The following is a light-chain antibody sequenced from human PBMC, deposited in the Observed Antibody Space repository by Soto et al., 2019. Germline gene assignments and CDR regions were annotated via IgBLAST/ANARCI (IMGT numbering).Light chain of an antibody. CDR3: SSYTSASTRVV. V-gene: IGLV2-14*01. Sequence: QSALTQPASVSGSPGQSITISCTGTSSDVGAYNYVSWYQQPPGKAPKLMIYEVSNRPSGVSDRFSGSKSDNTASLTISGLQAEDEGDYYCSSYTSASTRVVFGGGTKLTVL. CDR1: SSDVGAYNY. CDR2: EVS. J-gene: IGLJ2*01.